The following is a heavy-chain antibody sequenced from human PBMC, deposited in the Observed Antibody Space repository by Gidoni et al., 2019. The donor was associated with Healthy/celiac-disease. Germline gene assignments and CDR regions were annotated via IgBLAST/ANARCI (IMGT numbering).Heavy chain of an antibody. V-gene: IGHV3-48*03. Sequence: EVQLVESGGGLVQPGGSLRLSCAASGFTFSSYEMNWVRQAPGKGLELVSYISSSGSTIYYADSVKGRFTISRDNAKNSLYLQMNSLRAEDTAVYYCARDASYWSPYSSIGYYYYGMDVWGQGTTVTVSS. D-gene: IGHD6-13*01. J-gene: IGHJ6*02. CDR1: GFTFSSYE. CDR2: ISSSGSTI. CDR3: ARDASYWSPYSSIGYYYYGMDV.